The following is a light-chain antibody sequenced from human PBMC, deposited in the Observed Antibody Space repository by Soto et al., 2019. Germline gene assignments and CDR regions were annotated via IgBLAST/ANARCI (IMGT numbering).Light chain of an antibody. J-gene: IGKJ1*01. Sequence: EIVMTQSPAALSVSPGERANLSCRDSQSVRGNLDWYQQKPGQAPRLLIYGASTRATGIPARFSGSGSGTEVTLTISSLQSEDFAFYYCQQYNDWPPWTYGQGTKVEV. V-gene: IGKV3-15*01. CDR2: GAS. CDR1: QSVRGN. CDR3: QQYNDWPPWT.